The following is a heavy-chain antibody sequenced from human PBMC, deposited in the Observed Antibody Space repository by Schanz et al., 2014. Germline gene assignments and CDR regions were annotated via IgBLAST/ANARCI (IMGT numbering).Heavy chain of an antibody. J-gene: IGHJ4*02. CDR3: ARDPNTSAWLPYFDT. V-gene: IGHV3-7*01. CDR1: GFILSNSW. CDR2: IKQDGSEK. D-gene: IGHD6-19*01. Sequence: EAQLLESGGGLVQPGGSLRLSCSASGFILSNSWMSWVRQAPGKGLEWVANIKQDGSEKYYVDSVKGRFTISRDNAKNSLYLQMNSLRAEDTAMYYCARDPNTSAWLPYFDTWGQGTLVTVSS.